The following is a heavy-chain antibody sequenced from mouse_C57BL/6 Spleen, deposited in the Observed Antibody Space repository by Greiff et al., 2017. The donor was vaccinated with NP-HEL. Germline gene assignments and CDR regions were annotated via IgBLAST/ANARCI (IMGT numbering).Heavy chain of an antibody. D-gene: IGHD4-1*01. CDR2: IRRKSSNYAT. CDR3: VRGLTGTGYFDV. V-gene: IGHV10-3*01. CDR1: GFTFNTYA. Sequence: EVMLVESGGGLVQPKGSLKLSCAASGFTFNTYAMHWVRQAPGKGLEWVARIRRKSSNYATYYADSVKDRFTISRDDSQSMLYLQMNNLKTEDTAMYYCVRGLTGTGYFDVWGTGTTVTVSS. J-gene: IGHJ1*03.